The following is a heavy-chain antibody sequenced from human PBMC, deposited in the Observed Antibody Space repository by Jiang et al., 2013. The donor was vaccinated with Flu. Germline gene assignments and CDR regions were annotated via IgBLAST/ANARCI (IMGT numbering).Heavy chain of an antibody. Sequence: LLKPSETLSLTCAVYGGSFSGYYWSWIRQPPGKGLEWIGEINHSGSTNYNPSLKSRVTISVDTSKNQFSLKLSSVTAADTAAYYCARGGRTGEGYFDYWGQGTLVTVSS. CDR2: INHSGST. D-gene: IGHD1-26*01. CDR3: ARGGRTGEGYFDY. CDR1: GGSFSGYY. J-gene: IGHJ4*02. V-gene: IGHV4-34*01.